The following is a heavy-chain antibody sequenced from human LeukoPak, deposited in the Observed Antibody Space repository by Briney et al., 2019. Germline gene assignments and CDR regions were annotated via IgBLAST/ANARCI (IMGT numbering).Heavy chain of an antibody. V-gene: IGHV4-39*01. CDR2: IYYSGST. J-gene: IGHJ3*02. Sequence: SETLSLTCTVSGGSISSSSYYWGWIRQPPGQGLEWIGSIYYSGSTYYNPSLKSRVTISVDTSKNQFSLKLSSVTAADTAVYYCARSPPRLSMAARPLDAFDIWGQGTMVTVSS. D-gene: IGHD6-6*01. CDR3: ARSPPRLSMAARPLDAFDI. CDR1: GGSISSSSYY.